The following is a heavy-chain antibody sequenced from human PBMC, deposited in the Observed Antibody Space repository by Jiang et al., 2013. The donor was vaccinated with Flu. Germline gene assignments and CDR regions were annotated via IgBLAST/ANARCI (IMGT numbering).Heavy chain of an antibody. CDR3: ARGRLXDY. D-gene: IGHD3-16*01. V-gene: IGHV4-61*02. J-gene: IGHJ4*02. CDR1: GGSISSGSYY. CDR2: IYTSGST. Sequence: GSGLVKPSQTLSLTCTVSGGSISSGSYYWSWIRQPAGKGLEWIGRIYTSGSTNYNPSLKSRVTISVDTSKNQFSLKLSSVTAADTAVYYCARGRLXDYWGQGTLVTVSS.